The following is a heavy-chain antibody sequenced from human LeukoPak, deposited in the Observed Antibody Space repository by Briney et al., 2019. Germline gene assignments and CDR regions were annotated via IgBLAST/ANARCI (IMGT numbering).Heavy chain of an antibody. D-gene: IGHD3-22*01. CDR3: ASNYYESSGYSL. CDR2: INSDGSSI. CDR1: GFTFSSYW. Sequence: GGSLRLSCAASGFTFSSYWMHWVRQAPGKGLVWVSRINSDGSSINYADSVKGRFTISRDNAKNTLYLEMNSLRAEDTAVFYCASNYYESSGYSLWGQGTLVTVSS. V-gene: IGHV3-74*01. J-gene: IGHJ4*02.